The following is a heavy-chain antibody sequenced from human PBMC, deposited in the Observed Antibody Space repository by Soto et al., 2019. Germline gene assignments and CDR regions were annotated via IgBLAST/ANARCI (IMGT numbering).Heavy chain of an antibody. CDR3: AKNGLNTSPSAMDS. V-gene: IGHV3-23*01. CDR2: ISGSGRNT. Sequence: GGSLRLSCATSGFTFSNNGMSWVRQAPGKGLDWVSGISGSGRNTYYADSVKGRFTISRDNSKNTVFLQMNSLRAEDTAVYYCAKNGLNTSPSAMDSWGQGTLVTVSS. J-gene: IGHJ4*02. CDR1: GFTFSNNG. D-gene: IGHD2-8*01.